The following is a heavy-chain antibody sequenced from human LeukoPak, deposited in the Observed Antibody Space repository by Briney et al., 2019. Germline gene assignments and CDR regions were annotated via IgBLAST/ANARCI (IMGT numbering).Heavy chain of an antibody. Sequence: PSQTLSLTCTVSGGSISSGSYYWSWIRQPAGKGLEWIGRIHTSGSTYYNPSLKSRVTISVDRSKNQFSLNLSSVTAADTAVYYCARDSREDGYNYFAFDIWGQGTMVTVSS. CDR2: IHTSGST. V-gene: IGHV4-61*02. CDR3: ARDSREDGYNYFAFDI. J-gene: IGHJ3*02. D-gene: IGHD5-24*01. CDR1: GGSISSGSYY.